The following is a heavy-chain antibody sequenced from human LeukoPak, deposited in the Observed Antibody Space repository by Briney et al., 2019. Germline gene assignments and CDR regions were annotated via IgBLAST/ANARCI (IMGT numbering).Heavy chain of an antibody. V-gene: IGHV4-59*08. D-gene: IGHD2/OR15-2a*01. CDR3: ARQVVIIPSSRGGPWFDP. J-gene: IGHJ5*01. CDR1: GASVKSDY. Sequence: SETLSLTCSVSGASVKSDYWSWIRQSPGKGLEWIANVYYSGSTDYNPSLKSRVTISVDASKNQISLKLSSVTAADTAVYYCARQVVIIPSSRGGPWFDPWGQGTLVAVSS. CDR2: VYYSGST.